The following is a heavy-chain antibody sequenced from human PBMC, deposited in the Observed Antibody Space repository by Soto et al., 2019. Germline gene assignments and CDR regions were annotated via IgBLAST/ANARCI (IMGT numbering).Heavy chain of an antibody. Sequence: SETLSLTCTVSGGSIRSGDYYWSWIRQTPERGLEWCGYVHYSGNTFYNPSLKSRATISLDTSRNQFSLNLSSVTAADSAVYYCAREIMAADHFDYWGQGDLVTVSS. J-gene: IGHJ4*02. D-gene: IGHD6-13*01. CDR2: VHYSGNT. CDR3: AREIMAADHFDY. V-gene: IGHV4-30-4*01. CDR1: GGSIRSGDYY.